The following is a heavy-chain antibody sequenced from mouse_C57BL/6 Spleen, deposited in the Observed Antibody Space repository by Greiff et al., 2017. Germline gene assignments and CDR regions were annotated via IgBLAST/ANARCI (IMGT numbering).Heavy chain of an antibody. CDR3: ARMRNYYGSSWYFDV. J-gene: IGHJ1*03. CDR1: GYTFTSYW. Sequence: QVQLQQPGAELVRPGSSVKLSCKASGYTFTSYWMHWVKQRPIQGLEWIGNIDPSDSETHYNQKFKDKATLTVDKSSSTAYMQLSSLTSEDSAVYYCARMRNYYGSSWYFDVWGTGTTVTVSS. D-gene: IGHD1-1*01. V-gene: IGHV1-52*01. CDR2: IDPSDSET.